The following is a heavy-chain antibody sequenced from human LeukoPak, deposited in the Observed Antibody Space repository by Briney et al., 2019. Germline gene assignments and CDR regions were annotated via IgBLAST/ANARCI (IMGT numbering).Heavy chain of an antibody. CDR3: ATHRTYDFWRSDDYYYYMDV. D-gene: IGHD3-3*01. CDR2: IYYSGST. Sequence: TLSLTCTVSGGSISSGGYYWSWLRQHPGKGLEWIGYIYYSGSTYYNPSLKSRVTISVDTSKNQFSLKLSSVTAADTAVYYCATHRTYDFWRSDDYYYYMDVWGKGTTATVSS. J-gene: IGHJ6*03. CDR1: GGSISSGGYY. V-gene: IGHV4-31*03.